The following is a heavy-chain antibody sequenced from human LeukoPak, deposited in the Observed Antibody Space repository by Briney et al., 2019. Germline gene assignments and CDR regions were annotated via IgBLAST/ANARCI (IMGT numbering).Heavy chain of an antibody. CDR2: IHPGDSDT. J-gene: IGHJ4*02. CDR1: GYSFTSYW. Sequence: GESLKISCKGSGYSFTSYWIGWVRQMPGKGPEWMGIIHPGDSDTRYSPSFQGQVTISADKSISTAYLQWSSLRASDTAVSYCARLQCTGGSCYIDYWGQGTQVTVSS. V-gene: IGHV5-51*01. CDR3: ARLQCTGGSCYIDY. D-gene: IGHD2-2*02.